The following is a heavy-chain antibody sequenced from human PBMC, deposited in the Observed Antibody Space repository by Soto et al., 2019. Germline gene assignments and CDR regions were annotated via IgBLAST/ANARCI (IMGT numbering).Heavy chain of an antibody. CDR3: AKHDFWSGYYWFDP. CDR2: INAGNGNT. Sequence: ASVKVSCKASGYTFTSYAMHWVRQAPGQRLEWMGWINAGNGNTKYSQKFQGRVTITRDTSASTAYMELSSLRSEDTAVYYCAKHDFWSGYYWFDPWGQGTLVTVSS. D-gene: IGHD3-3*01. V-gene: IGHV1-3*01. CDR1: GYTFTSYA. J-gene: IGHJ5*02.